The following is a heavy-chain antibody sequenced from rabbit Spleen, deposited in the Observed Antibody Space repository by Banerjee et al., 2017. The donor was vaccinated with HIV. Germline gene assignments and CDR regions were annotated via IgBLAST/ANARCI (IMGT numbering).Heavy chain of an antibody. CDR3: TRDGAGGSYFAL. CDR1: GVSFSSSDY. D-gene: IGHD8-1*01. Sequence: QSLEESGGDLVKPGASLTLTCTASGVSFSSSDYMCWVRQAPGKGLEWIGYIDPLFGNTYYASWVNGRFTISSHNAQNTLYLQLNSLTAADTATYFCTRDGAGGSYFALWGPGTLVTVS. V-gene: IGHV1S40*01. CDR2: IDPLFGNT. J-gene: IGHJ4*01.